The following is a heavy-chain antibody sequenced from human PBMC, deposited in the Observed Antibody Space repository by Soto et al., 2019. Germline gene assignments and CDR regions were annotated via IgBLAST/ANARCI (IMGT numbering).Heavy chain of an antibody. CDR2: IIPILGIA. J-gene: IGHJ5*02. CDR1: GGTFSSYT. V-gene: IGHV1-69*02. CDR3: ARGPGYCSGGSCYSPGANWFDP. Sequence: QVQLVQSGAEVKKPGSSVKVSCKASGGTFSSYTISWVRQAPGQGLEWMGRIIPILGIANYAQKFQGRVTIPADKSTSTAYMELSSLRSEDTAVYYCARGPGYCSGGSCYSPGANWFDPWGQGTLVTVSS. D-gene: IGHD2-15*01.